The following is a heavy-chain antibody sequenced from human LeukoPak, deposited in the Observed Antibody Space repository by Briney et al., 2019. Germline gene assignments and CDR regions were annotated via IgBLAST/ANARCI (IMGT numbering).Heavy chain of an antibody. J-gene: IGHJ4*02. V-gene: IGHV3-23*01. CDR3: AKGSSTTCPCYRDY. CDR2: ITTDGRST. CDR1: GFTFTNYA. Sequence: GGSLRLSCAASGFTFTNYAMSWVRQAPGKGLEWVSAITTDGRSTYYADSVKGRFTISRDNSKNTLYLQMNSLRAEDTALYYCAKGSSTTCPCYRDYWGQGTLVTVSS. D-gene: IGHD2-2*01.